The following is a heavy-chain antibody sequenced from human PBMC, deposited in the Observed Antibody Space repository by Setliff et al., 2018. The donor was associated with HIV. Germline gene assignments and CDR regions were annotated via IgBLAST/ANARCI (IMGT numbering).Heavy chain of an antibody. Sequence: GESLKISCAASGFTFSSYWMSWVRQAPGKGLEWVANIKQDGSEKYYVDSVRGRFTISRDNAKNSLYLQINSLRAEDTAVYYCARATQLRSGVVDPAAKYFYYYMDVWGKGTTVTAP. J-gene: IGHJ6*03. CDR1: GFTFSSYW. CDR3: ARATQLRSGVVDPAAKYFYYYMDV. CDR2: IKQDGSEK. D-gene: IGHD2-2*01. V-gene: IGHV3-7*01.